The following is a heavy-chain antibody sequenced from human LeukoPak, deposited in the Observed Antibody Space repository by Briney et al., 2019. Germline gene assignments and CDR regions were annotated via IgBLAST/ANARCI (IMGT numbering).Heavy chain of an antibody. Sequence: GGSLRLSCAASGFTFSSYSMNWVRQAPGKGLEWVSSISSSSSYIYYADSVKGRFTISRDNAKNSLYLQMNSLRAEDTAVYYCARDLGSSSWYGGDAFDIWGQGTMVTVSS. J-gene: IGHJ3*02. CDR3: ARDLGSSSWYGGDAFDI. CDR1: GFTFSSYS. CDR2: ISSSSSYI. D-gene: IGHD6-13*01. V-gene: IGHV3-21*01.